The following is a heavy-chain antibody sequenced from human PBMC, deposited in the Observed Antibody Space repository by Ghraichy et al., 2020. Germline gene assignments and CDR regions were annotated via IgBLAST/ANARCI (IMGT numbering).Heavy chain of an antibody. Sequence: SETLSLTCTVSGGSMGTFYWSWIRQMPGKGLEWMGYVSKTGSASHNSSLESRLTMSLETSKGQVSLNLSSVTAADTAVYYCARSSSTSISGFDPWGRGTLVTVSS. CDR2: VSKTGSA. V-gene: IGHV4-59*12. CDR3: ARSSSTSISGFDP. D-gene: IGHD2-2*01. J-gene: IGHJ5*02. CDR1: GGSMGTFY.